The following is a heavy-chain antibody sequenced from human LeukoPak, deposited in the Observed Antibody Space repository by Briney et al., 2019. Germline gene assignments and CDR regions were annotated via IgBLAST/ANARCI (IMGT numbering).Heavy chain of an antibody. CDR1: GGTFSSYA. J-gene: IGHJ6*02. CDR2: FDPEDGET. D-gene: IGHD1-26*01. V-gene: IGHV1-24*01. Sequence: ASVKVSCKASGGTFSSYAISWVRQAPGKGLEWMGGFDPEDGETIYAQKFQGRVTMTEDTSTDTAYMELSSLRSEDTAVYYCATTRPLSGSYYYYYYGMDVWGQGTTVTVSS. CDR3: ATTRPLSGSYYYYYYGMDV.